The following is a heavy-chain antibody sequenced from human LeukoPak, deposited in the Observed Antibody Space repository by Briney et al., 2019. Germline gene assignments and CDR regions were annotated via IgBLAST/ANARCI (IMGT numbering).Heavy chain of an antibody. J-gene: IGHJ4*02. CDR2: ISYDGSNK. V-gene: IGHV3-30*18. CDR3: AKDRNYYGSGSYFDY. Sequence: GGSLRLFCVVSGIKLSNYGMSWVRQAPGKGLEWVAVISYDGSNKYYADSVKGRFTISRDNSKNTLYLQMNSLRAEDTAVYYCAKDRNYYGSGSYFDYWGQGTLVTVSS. CDR1: GIKLSNYG. D-gene: IGHD3-10*01.